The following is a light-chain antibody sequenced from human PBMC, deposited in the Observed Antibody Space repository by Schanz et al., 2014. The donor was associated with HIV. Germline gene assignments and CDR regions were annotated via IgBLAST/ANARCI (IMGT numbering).Light chain of an antibody. CDR1: SSNIGAGYE. Sequence: QSVLTQPPSVSGAPGQRVTISCTGSSSNIGAGYEVHWYKQLPETAPKLLIFGDKNRPSGVPDRYSGSKSDTSASLAITGLQAEDEANYYCQSYDSSLSDSYVFGTGTKLTVL. V-gene: IGLV1-40*01. CDR3: QSYDSSLSDSYV. CDR2: GDK. J-gene: IGLJ1*01.